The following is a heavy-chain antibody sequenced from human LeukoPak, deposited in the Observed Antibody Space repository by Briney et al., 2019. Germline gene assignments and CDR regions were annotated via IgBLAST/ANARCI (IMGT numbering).Heavy chain of an antibody. D-gene: IGHD3-22*01. CDR3: ARLDYYDSSGYYHFDY. Sequence: SETLSLTCTVSGGSISSSSYYWGWIRQPPGKGLEWIGSIYYSGSTNYNPSLKSRVTISVDTSKNQFSLKLSSVTAADTAVYYCARLDYYDSSGYYHFDYWGQGTLVTVSS. CDR1: GGSISSSSYY. J-gene: IGHJ4*02. V-gene: IGHV4-39*07. CDR2: IYYSGST.